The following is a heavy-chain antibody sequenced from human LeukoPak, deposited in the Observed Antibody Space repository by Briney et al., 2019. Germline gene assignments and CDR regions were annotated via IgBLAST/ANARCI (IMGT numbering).Heavy chain of an antibody. D-gene: IGHD4-17*01. Sequence: SQTLSLTCAISGDSVSSNSAAWNWIRQSPSRGLEWLGRTYYRSKWYNDYAVSVKSRITINPDTSNNQFSLHLTSVTAADTAVYYCARRRNDDYLFRNYFDPWGQGTLVTVSS. CDR3: ARRRNDDYLFRNYFDP. J-gene: IGHJ4*02. CDR2: TYYRSKWYN. CDR1: GDSVSSNSAA. V-gene: IGHV6-1*01.